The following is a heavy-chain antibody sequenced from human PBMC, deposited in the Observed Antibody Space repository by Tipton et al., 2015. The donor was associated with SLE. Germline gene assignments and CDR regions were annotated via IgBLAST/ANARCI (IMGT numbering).Heavy chain of an antibody. CDR2: ISSSSNV. CDR1: GFTFSSYS. Sequence: SLRLSCAASGFTFSSYSMNWVRQAPGKGLEWVSYISSSSNVYYADSVRGRFTVSRDNAKNSLYLQMNSLTVEDTALYYCVKEDGYNSGRPLDYWGQGTLVTVSS. V-gene: IGHV3-21*05. D-gene: IGHD5-24*01. CDR3: VKEDGYNSGRPLDY. J-gene: IGHJ4*02.